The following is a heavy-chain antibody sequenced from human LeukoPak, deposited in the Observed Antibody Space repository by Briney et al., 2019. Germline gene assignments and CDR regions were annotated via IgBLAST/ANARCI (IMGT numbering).Heavy chain of an antibody. CDR2: IYTSGST. Sequence: PSETLSLTCTVSGYSISSGYYWGWIRQPPGKGLEWIGRIYTSGSTNYNPSLKSRVTISVDTSKNQFSLKLSSVTAADTAVYYCARSSSSGWGFRFDPWGQGTLVTVSS. CDR1: GYSISSGYY. V-gene: IGHV4-38-2*02. J-gene: IGHJ5*02. D-gene: IGHD6-19*01. CDR3: ARSSSSGWGFRFDP.